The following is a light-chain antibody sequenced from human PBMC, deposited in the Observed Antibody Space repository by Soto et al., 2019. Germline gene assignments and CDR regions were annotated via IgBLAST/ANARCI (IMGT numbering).Light chain of an antibody. CDR3: SSYTSVTTFVV. Sequence: QSALTQPASVSGSPGQSITISCTGTSSDIGRYNFVSWYQQHPGKAPKLLVYEVTNRPSGVSNRFSGSKSGITASLTIFGLQTEDEADYYCSSYTSVTTFVVFGTGTKVTVL. CDR2: EVT. CDR1: SSDIGRYNF. J-gene: IGLJ1*01. V-gene: IGLV2-14*01.